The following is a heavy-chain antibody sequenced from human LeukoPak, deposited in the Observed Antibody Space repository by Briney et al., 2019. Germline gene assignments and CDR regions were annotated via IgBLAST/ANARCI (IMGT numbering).Heavy chain of an antibody. Sequence: ASVKVSCKASGGTLSRSTISRVRQAPGQGLEWMGGIIPIFGTPNYAQKFQGRVTITADESTATAYMELSSLRSDDTAVYYCARDYGVGSTMFDYYWGQGTLVTVSS. CDR2: IIPIFGTP. CDR1: GGTLSRST. J-gene: IGHJ4*02. D-gene: IGHD1-26*01. V-gene: IGHV1-69*13. CDR3: ARDYGVGSTMFDYY.